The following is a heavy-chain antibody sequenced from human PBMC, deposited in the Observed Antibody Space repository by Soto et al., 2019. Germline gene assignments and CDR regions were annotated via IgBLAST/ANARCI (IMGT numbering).Heavy chain of an antibody. CDR1: GFAFRSYN. CDR3: ASATVVAGTFDF. Sequence: PGGSLTLSCAGSGFAFRSYNMNWVRQPPGKGLEWVASISSGSSNIYYADSVKGRFTISRDNAKDSLYLQMDSLRAEDSAVYYCASATVVAGTFDFCGQGTLLTVSS. V-gene: IGHV3-21*01. J-gene: IGHJ4*02. CDR2: ISSGSSNI. D-gene: IGHD2-15*01.